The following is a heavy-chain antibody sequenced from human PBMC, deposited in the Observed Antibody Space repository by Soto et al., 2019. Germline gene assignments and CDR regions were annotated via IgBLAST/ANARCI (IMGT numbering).Heavy chain of an antibody. CDR2: IYYSGST. Sequence: SETLSLTFTVSGGSISSGGYYWSWIRQHPGKGLEWIGYIYYSGSTYYNPSLKSRVTISVDTSKNQFSLKLSSVTAADTAVYHCASSTPIYYYYYGMDVWGQGTTVTVSS. D-gene: IGHD4-17*01. CDR3: ASSTPIYYYYYGMDV. J-gene: IGHJ6*02. CDR1: GGSISSGGYY. V-gene: IGHV4-31*03.